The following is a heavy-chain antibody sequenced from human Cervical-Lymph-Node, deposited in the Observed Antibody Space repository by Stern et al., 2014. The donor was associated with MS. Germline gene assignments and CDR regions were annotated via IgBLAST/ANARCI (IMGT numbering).Heavy chain of an antibody. J-gene: IGHJ5*02. CDR3: ARDLGVGPTVS. CDR2: IIPVFGTT. V-gene: IGHV1-69*06. D-gene: IGHD1-26*01. CDR1: GDTFNTSG. Sequence: VHLVESGAEVKKPGSSVKVSCKTSGDTFNTSGISWVRQAPGQGLEWMGGIIPVFGTTNYARKFQGRLTVTADKSTSTVYMALSSLRSEDTAVYYCARDLGVGPTVSWGQGTRVTVSS.